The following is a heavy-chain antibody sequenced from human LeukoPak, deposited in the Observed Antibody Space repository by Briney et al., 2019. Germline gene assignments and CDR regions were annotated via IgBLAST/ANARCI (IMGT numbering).Heavy chain of an antibody. D-gene: IGHD5-18*01. Sequence: GASLRLSCEASGFIFSNYAMSWVRQAPGQGLEWVSAITGGGDNTWYADSVKGRFTISRDNSKNMVSLQMNSLRAEDTAMYYCAKDVRPLRGYSYGTFDYWGQGILVTVSS. CDR3: AKDVRPLRGYSYGTFDY. J-gene: IGHJ4*02. V-gene: IGHV3-23*01. CDR2: ITGGGDNT. CDR1: GFIFSNYA.